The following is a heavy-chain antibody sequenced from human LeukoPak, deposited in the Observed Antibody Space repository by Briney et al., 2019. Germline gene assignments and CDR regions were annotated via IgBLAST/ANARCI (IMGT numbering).Heavy chain of an antibody. J-gene: IGHJ5*02. Sequence: PSETLSLTCTVSGGSISHYYWSWIRQPPGKGLERIGSIYYSGSTYYNPSLKSRVTISVDTSKNQFSLKLSSVTAADTAVYYCARHFRAAAGTWLNWFDPWGQGTLVTVSS. D-gene: IGHD6-13*01. V-gene: IGHV4-59*05. CDR3: ARHFRAAAGTWLNWFDP. CDR1: GGSISHYY. CDR2: IYYSGST.